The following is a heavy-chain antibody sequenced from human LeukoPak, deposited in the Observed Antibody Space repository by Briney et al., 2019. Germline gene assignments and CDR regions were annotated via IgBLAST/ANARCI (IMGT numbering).Heavy chain of an antibody. V-gene: IGHV4-4*07. CDR1: GGSISSYY. CDR2: IFSSGST. J-gene: IGHJ6*03. CDR3: ARRVATITPYYYYYMDV. D-gene: IGHD5-24*01. Sequence: SETLSLTCTVSGGSISSYYWSWIRQPAGKGLEWIGRIFSSGSTNYNPSLKSRVTMSVDTSKNQFSLKLSSVTAADTAVYYCARRVATITPYYYYYMDVWGKGTTVTVSS.